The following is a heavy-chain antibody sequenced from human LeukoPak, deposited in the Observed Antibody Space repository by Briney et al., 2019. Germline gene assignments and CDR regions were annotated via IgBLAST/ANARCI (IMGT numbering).Heavy chain of an antibody. V-gene: IGHV4-39*02. CDR3: ARDSWIQLPNWFDP. Sequence: SETLSLTCTVSGGSISSSSYYWGWIRQPPGTGLEWIGSIYYSGSTYYNPSLKSRVTISVDTSKNQFSLKLSSVTAADTAVYYCARDSWIQLPNWFDPWGQGTLVTVSS. CDR2: IYYSGST. CDR1: GGSISSSSYY. D-gene: IGHD5-18*01. J-gene: IGHJ5*02.